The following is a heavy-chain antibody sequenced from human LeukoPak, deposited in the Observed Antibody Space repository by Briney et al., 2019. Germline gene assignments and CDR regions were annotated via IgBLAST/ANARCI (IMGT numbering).Heavy chain of an antibody. CDR1: GGSIGSYH. CDR3: ARDEYYYDSSGYYYYMDV. J-gene: IGHJ6*03. CDR2: IYTSGST. V-gene: IGHV4-4*07. Sequence: SETLSLTCTVSGGSIGSYHWSWIRQPAGKGLEWIGRIYTSGSTNYNPSLKSRVTMSVDTSKNQFSLKLSSVTAADTAVYYCARDEYYYDSSGYYYYMDVWGKGTTVTVSS. D-gene: IGHD3-22*01.